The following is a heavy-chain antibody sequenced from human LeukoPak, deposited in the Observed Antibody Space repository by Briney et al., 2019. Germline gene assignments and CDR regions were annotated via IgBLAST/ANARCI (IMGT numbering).Heavy chain of an antibody. CDR2: INHSGST. D-gene: IGHD5-24*01. V-gene: IGHV4-34*01. CDR3: ARGPGGWLQYYFDY. CDR1: GGSFSGYY. J-gene: IGHJ4*02. Sequence: PSETLSLTCAVYGGSFSGYYWSWIRQPPGKGLEWIGEINHSGSTNYNPSLKGRVTISVDTSKNQFSLKLSSVTAADTAVYYCARGPGGWLQYYFDYWGQGTLVTVSS.